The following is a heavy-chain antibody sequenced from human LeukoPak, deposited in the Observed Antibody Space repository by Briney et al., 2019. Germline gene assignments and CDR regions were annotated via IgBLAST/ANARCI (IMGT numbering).Heavy chain of an antibody. D-gene: IGHD1-26*01. V-gene: IGHV1-69*05. CDR2: IIPIFGST. J-gene: IGHJ6*03. CDR1: GDIFNSYS. Sequence: SVKVSCNASGDIFNSYSVSWVRQPPGQGLEWMGGIIPIFGSTNYAQKFQGRVTTTTDQSTRTAYMELNSLSSDDTAVYYCARVGRSRGSLPNSYYYMDVWGKGTTVTVSS. CDR3: ARVGRSRGSLPNSYYYMDV.